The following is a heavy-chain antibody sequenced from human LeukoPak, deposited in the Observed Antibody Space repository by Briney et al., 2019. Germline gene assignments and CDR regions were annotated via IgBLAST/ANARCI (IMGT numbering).Heavy chain of an antibody. V-gene: IGHV3-21*04. CDR1: GFTFSTFT. D-gene: IGHD6-19*01. CDR2: ISSSSSFI. Sequence: KTGRSLRLSCAASGFTFSTFTMNWVRQAPGKGLEWVSSISSSSSFIYYADSVKGRFTISRDNAKNSLYLQMNSLRAEDTAIYYCAKNPLVSGTIYFDSWGQGTLLTVSS. J-gene: IGHJ4*02. CDR3: AKNPLVSGTIYFDS.